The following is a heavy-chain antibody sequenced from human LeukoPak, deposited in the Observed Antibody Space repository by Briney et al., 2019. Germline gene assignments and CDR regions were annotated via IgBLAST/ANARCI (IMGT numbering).Heavy chain of an antibody. CDR3: ARRKGDYGGNPIDY. J-gene: IGHJ4*02. CDR1: GYTFTRYY. V-gene: IGHV1-2*02. Sequence: ASVKVSCKASGYTFTRYYMHWVRQAPGQGLEGMGWINPNSGGTNYAQKFQGRVTMTRDTSISTAYMELSRLRSDDTAVYYCARRKGDYGGNPIDYWGQGTLVTVSS. D-gene: IGHD4-23*01. CDR2: INPNSGGT.